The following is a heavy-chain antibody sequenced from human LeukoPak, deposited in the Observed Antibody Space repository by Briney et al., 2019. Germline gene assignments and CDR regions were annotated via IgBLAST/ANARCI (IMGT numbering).Heavy chain of an antibody. Sequence: GGSLRLSCAASGFTFNSYGMHWVRQAPGKGLEWLAVISFDGSNKYFADSVEGRLVVSRDNSNNTLYLHMNTLRPDDTAIYYCAAYHASGTFGYFQHWGQGTLVTVSS. CDR3: AAYHASGTFGYFQH. D-gene: IGHD1-7*01. J-gene: IGHJ1*01. CDR2: ISFDGSNK. CDR1: GFTFNSYG. V-gene: IGHV3-30*03.